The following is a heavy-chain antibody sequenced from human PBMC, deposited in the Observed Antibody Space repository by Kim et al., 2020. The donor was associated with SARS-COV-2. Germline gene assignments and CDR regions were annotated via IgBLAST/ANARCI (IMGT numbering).Heavy chain of an antibody. D-gene: IGHD6-13*01. CDR1: GGSISSYY. CDR3: ARRYSSSWYEWDNWFDP. Sequence: SETLSLTCTVSGGSISSYYWSWIRQPPGKGLEWIGYIYYSGSTNYNPSLKSRVTISVDTSKNQFSLKLSSVTAADTAVYYCARRYSSSWYEWDNWFDPWGQGTLVTVSS. V-gene: IGHV4-59*08. J-gene: IGHJ5*02. CDR2: IYYSGST.